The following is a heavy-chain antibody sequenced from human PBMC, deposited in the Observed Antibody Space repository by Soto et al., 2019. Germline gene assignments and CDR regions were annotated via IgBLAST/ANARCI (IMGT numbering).Heavy chain of an antibody. CDR2: MYNTGST. J-gene: IGHJ6*02. Sequence: ASETLSLTCTVSGGSISGYYWSWIRQPPGKGLEWIGYMYNTGSTVYNPSFKSRVTISVDTSKNQFSLKLNSVTAADTAVYYCARDLWGYCGGDCLQSYSSHWYYGVDVWGQGTTVTVSS. CDR1: GGSISGYY. CDR3: ARDLWGYCGGDCLQSYSSHWYYGVDV. D-gene: IGHD2-21*02. V-gene: IGHV4-59*01.